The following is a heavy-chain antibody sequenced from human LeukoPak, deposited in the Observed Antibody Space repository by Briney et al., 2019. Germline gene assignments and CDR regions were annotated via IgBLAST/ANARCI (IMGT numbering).Heavy chain of an antibody. J-gene: IGHJ4*02. CDR1: GFTFSSYE. CDR2: ISSGSTI. Sequence: GGSLRLSCAAPGFTFSSYEMNWVRQAPGKGLEWVSYISSGSTIYDADSVKGRFTISRDNAKNSLYLQMNSLRAEDTAVYYCARESIAVAGAPFDYWGQGTLVTVSS. CDR3: ARESIAVAGAPFDY. D-gene: IGHD6-19*01. V-gene: IGHV3-48*03.